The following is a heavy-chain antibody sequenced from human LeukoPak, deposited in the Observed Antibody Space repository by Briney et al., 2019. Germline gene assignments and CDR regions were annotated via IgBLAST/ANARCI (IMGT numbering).Heavy chain of an antibody. D-gene: IGHD4-17*01. CDR1: GYTFTSSD. Sequence: ASVKVSCKASGYTFTSSDINWVRQATGQGLEWMGWMNPNSGNTGYAQNFQGRVTMTRDTSISTAYMELSRLRSDDTAVYYCAKIHDYGDYVTDWGQGTLVTVSS. CDR3: AKIHDYGDYVTD. J-gene: IGHJ4*02. V-gene: IGHV1-8*01. CDR2: MNPNSGNT.